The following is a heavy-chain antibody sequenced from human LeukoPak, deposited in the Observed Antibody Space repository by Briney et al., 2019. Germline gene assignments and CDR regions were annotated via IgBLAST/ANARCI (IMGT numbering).Heavy chain of an antibody. J-gene: IGHJ6*03. Sequence: AGESLKISCKGSGYSFTNYWIGWVRQMPGKGLEWMGSIYPADSDIRYSPSFQGQVTISADKSINTAYLQWSSLKASDTAMYYCARGVYYYYYMDVWGKGTTVTISS. CDR2: IYPADSDI. CDR1: GYSFTNYW. V-gene: IGHV5-51*01. D-gene: IGHD3-16*01. CDR3: ARGVYYYYYMDV.